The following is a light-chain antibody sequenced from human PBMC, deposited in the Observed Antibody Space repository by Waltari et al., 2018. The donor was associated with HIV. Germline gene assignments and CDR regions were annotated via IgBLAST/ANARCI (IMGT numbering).Light chain of an antibody. V-gene: IGKV1-5*03. CDR2: KAS. CDR3: QQYDSFPST. J-gene: IGKJ2*01. Sequence: DIQMTQSPSIVSASLGDRVTITCRASQTISTWLAWYQQRPGKAPDLLIYKASTLEGGVPSRFSGSGSVTEFTLSISNLQSNDSATYYFQQYDSFPSTFGQGTKLEI. CDR1: QTISTW.